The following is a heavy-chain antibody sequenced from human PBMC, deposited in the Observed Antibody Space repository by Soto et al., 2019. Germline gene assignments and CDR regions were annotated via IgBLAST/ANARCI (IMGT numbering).Heavy chain of an antibody. CDR3: ARALSSEWFLEC. Sequence: PGGSLRLSCAASGFTFLRYSMNWVLQAPWPGLEWVSSISSSSSYIYYADAVKGRFTFSRDNAKNSLYLQMNSLRAEDTPGSYGARALSSEWFLECWDQGSRGTIAS. J-gene: IGHJ4*02. D-gene: IGHD3-3*01. CDR2: ISSSSSYI. CDR1: GFTFLRYS. V-gene: IGHV3-21*01.